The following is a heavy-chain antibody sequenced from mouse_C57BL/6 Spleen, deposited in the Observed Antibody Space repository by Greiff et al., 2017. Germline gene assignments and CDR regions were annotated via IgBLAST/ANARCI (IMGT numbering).Heavy chain of an antibody. D-gene: IGHD1-1*01. CDR1: GYTFTSYG. V-gene: IGHV1-81*01. Sequence: VQLQQSGAELARPGASVKLSCKASGYTFTSYGISWVKQRTGQGLEWIGEIYPRSGNTYYNEEFKGKATLTADKSSSTAYMELRSLTSEDSAVYFCARSFITTVVAPYWYFDVWGTGTTVTVSS. CDR3: ARSFITTVVAPYWYFDV. CDR2: IYPRSGNT. J-gene: IGHJ1*03.